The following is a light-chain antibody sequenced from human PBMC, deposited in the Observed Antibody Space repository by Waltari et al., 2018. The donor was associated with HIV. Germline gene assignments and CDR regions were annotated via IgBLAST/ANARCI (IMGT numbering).Light chain of an antibody. CDR3: QQSYNTSYS. Sequence: DIQMTQSPSSLSASVGDRVTITCRASQSISNYLNWYQQKPGKAPKLLIYAASNLQSGVPSGFSGSGSGTDFTLTISSLQPEDFATYYCQQSYNTSYSFGQGTELEIK. CDR2: AAS. V-gene: IGKV1-39*01. J-gene: IGKJ2*03. CDR1: QSISNY.